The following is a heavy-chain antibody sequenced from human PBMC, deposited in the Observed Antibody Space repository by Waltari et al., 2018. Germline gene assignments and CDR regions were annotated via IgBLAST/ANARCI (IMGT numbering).Heavy chain of an antibody. V-gene: IGHV4-38-2*01. CDR2: IYHSGST. CDR3: ARLGGSGRTIDY. Sequence: QVQLQESGPGLVKPSETLSLTCAVSGYSISSGYYWGWIRQPPGKGLEWIGSIYHSGSTYYNPSLKSRVTISVDTSKNQFSLKLSSVTAADTAVYYCARLGGSGRTIDYWGQGTLVTVSS. J-gene: IGHJ4*02. D-gene: IGHD6-19*01. CDR1: GYSISSGYY.